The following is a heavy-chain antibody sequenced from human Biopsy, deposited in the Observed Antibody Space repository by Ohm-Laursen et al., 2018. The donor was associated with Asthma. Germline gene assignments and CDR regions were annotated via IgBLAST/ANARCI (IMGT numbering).Heavy chain of an antibody. CDR3: ARKAGSCISRTCYSLDF. J-gene: IGHJ4*02. D-gene: IGHD2-2*01. V-gene: IGHV1-69*01. CDR1: GGTFNTYV. CDR2: INSVFGTT. Sequence: SSVKVSCKSLGGTFNTYVIGWVRQAPGQGLEWMGGINSVFGTTTYPQKFQGRVTITADDSTSTVYMELSSLRSEDTAVYYCARKAGSCISRTCYSLDFWGQGTLATVSS.